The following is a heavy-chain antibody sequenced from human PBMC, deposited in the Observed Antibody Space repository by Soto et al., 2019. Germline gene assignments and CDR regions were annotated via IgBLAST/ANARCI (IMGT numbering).Heavy chain of an antibody. CDR1: GFTFSDHH. CDR2: TRNKAKSYTT. Sequence: GGSLRLSCAASGFTFSDHHMDWVRQAPGRGLEWVGRTRNKAKSYTTEYAASVKGRFTISRDDSKNSMYLQMNSLKTEYTAVYYCDRENAYEAYWAQGT. J-gene: IGHJ4*02. CDR3: DRENAYEAY. V-gene: IGHV3-72*01. D-gene: IGHD3-16*01.